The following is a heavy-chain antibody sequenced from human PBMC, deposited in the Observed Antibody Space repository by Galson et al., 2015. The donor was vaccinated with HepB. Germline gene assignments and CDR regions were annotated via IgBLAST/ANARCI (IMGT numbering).Heavy chain of an antibody. CDR3: AKDLYSGSYYAFDY. CDR1: GFSVSNIY. D-gene: IGHD1-26*01. CDR2: ISGSGGST. V-gene: IGHV3-23*01. J-gene: IGHJ4*02. Sequence: SLRLSCAASGFSVSNIYMSWVRQAPGKGLEWVSAISGSGGSTLYADSVKGRFTISRDNSKNTLYLQMNNLRAEDTAVYYCAKDLYSGSYYAFDYWGQGTLVTVSS.